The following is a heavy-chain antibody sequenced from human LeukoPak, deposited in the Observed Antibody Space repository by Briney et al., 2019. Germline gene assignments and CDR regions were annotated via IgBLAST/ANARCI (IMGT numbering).Heavy chain of an antibody. V-gene: IGHV1-2*02. CDR1: GYTFTGYY. CDR3: ARDLGGSSQDAFDI. CDR2: INPNSGGT. J-gene: IGHJ3*02. D-gene: IGHD1-26*01. Sequence: ASVKVSCKASGYTFTGYYMHWVRQAPGQGLEWVGWINPNSGGTNYAQKLQGRVTMTRDTSISTAYMELSRLRSDDTAVYYCARDLGGSSQDAFDIWGQGTMVTVSS.